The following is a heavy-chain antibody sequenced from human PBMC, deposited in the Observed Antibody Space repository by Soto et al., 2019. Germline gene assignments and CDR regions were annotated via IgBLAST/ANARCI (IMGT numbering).Heavy chain of an antibody. V-gene: IGHV3-23*01. D-gene: IGHD5-12*01. CDR2: ISGSGGST. CDR3: ATLYSGYDSSGLQWLFSSPDY. Sequence: EVQLLESGGGLVQPGGSLRLSCAASGFTFSSYAMSWVRQAPGKGLEWVSAISGSGGSTYYADSVKGRFTISRDNSKNTLYLQMNSLRAEDMAVYYCATLYSGYDSSGLQWLFSSPDYWGQGTLVTVSS. CDR1: GFTFSSYA. J-gene: IGHJ4*02.